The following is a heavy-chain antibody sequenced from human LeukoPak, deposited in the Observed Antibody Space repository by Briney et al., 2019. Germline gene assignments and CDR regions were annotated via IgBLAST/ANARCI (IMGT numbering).Heavy chain of an antibody. Sequence: ASVKVSCKASGYTFTGYYMHWVRQAPGQGLEWMGWINPNSGGTNYAQKFQGRVTMTRDTSISTAYMELSRLRSDDTAVYYCARVYGSYDFNFDYWGQGTLVTVSS. D-gene: IGHD1-26*01. CDR1: GYTFTGYY. J-gene: IGHJ4*02. CDR3: ARVYGSYDFNFDY. CDR2: INPNSGGT. V-gene: IGHV1-2*02.